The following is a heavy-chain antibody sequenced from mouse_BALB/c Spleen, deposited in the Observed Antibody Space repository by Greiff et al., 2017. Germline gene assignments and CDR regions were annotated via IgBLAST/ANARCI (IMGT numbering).Heavy chain of an antibody. CDR3: TPLLRLHRYFDV. J-gene: IGHJ1*01. CDR1: GYTFTSYW. CDR2: IYPGNSDT. V-gene: IGHV1-5*01. D-gene: IGHD1-2*01. Sequence: VQLQQSGTVLARPGASVKMSCKASGYTFTSYWMHWVKQRPGQGLEWIGAIYPGNSDTSYNQKFKGKAKLTAVTSTSTAYMELSSLTNEDSAVYYCTPLLRLHRYFDVWGAGTTVTVSS.